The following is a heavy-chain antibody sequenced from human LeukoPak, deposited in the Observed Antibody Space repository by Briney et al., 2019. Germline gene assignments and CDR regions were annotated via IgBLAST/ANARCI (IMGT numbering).Heavy chain of an antibody. Sequence: GGSLRLSCATSGFTFSSYWMSWVRLVPGKGLEWVATIGQDGSAKTYVDSVKGRFTISRDNAKNSLYLQMNSLTAEDTAVYYCVYVAYNWNPGSAWGQGTLVTVSS. CDR2: IGQDGSAK. D-gene: IGHD1-20*01. V-gene: IGHV3-7*01. J-gene: IGHJ5*02. CDR3: VYVAYNWNPGSA. CDR1: GFTFSSYW.